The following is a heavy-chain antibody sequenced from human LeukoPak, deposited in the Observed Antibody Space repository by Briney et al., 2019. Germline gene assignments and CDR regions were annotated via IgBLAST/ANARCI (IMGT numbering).Heavy chain of an antibody. J-gene: IGHJ4*02. V-gene: IGHV3-30*18. CDR1: GFTFSSYG. D-gene: IGHD2-2*03. CDR3: AKVGSDEAIDY. Sequence: GGSLRLSCAASGFTFSSYGMHWVRQAPGKGLEWVAVISYDGSNKYYADSVKGRFTISRDNSKNTLYLQMNSLRAEDTAVYYCAKVGSDEAIDYWGQGTLVTVSS. CDR2: ISYDGSNK.